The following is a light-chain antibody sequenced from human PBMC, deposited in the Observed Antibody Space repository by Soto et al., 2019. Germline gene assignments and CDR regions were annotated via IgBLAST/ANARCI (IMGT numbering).Light chain of an antibody. CDR3: QQTYINPQT. V-gene: IGKV2-28*01. J-gene: IGKJ1*01. CDR2: LAS. Sequence: DIVMTQSPLFLPVTPGEPSSISCRSSQSLLHSHGYHYLDWYLQKPGQSPQLLIYLASNRASGVPDRFSGSGSGTHFVLTISNFQPEDSATYFCQQTYINPQTFGQGTKVDIK. CDR1: QSLLHSHGYHY.